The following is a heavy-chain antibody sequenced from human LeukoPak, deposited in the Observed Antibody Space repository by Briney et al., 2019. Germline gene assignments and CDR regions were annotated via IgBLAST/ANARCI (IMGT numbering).Heavy chain of an antibody. D-gene: IGHD4-23*01. CDR2: IYSSGST. CDR1: GFNVSNNY. J-gene: IGHJ4*02. CDR3: ARRGDGGRSFDY. Sequence: GGSLRLSCAASGFNVSNNYMTWVRQAPGKGLEWVSLIYSSGSTYYADSVKGRFTISRDNSKSTLYLQVNSLRAEDTAVYYCARRGDGGRSFDYWGQGTLVTVSS. V-gene: IGHV3-53*01.